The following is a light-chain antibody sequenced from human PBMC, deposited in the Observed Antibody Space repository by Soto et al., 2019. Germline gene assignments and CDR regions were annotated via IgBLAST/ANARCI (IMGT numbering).Light chain of an antibody. V-gene: IGKV1-9*01. CDR3: QQLKSFPLS. CDR1: QGISSS. CDR2: AAS. Sequence: IQLTHSPSSLSASVGDRVTITCRASQGISSSLAWYQQQPGKAPKLLIYAASTLQSGVPSRFSGSGSGTDFTLTISSLQPEDFATYYCQQLKSFPLSFGGGTQVDI. J-gene: IGKJ4*01.